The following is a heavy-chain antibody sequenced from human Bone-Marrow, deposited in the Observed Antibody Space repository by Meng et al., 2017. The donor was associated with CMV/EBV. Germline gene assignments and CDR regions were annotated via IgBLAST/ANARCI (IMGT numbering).Heavy chain of an antibody. CDR1: GDSVSSNSAA. Sequence: SETLSLTCAVSGDSVSSNSAAWNWIRQSPSRGLEWLGRTYYRSKWFNDYAVSVKSRITINPDTSKNQFSLQLNSVTPEDTAVYYCARDPQLGPDAFDIWGQGTMVTVSS. D-gene: IGHD3-10*01. CDR2: TYYRSKWFN. J-gene: IGHJ3*02. CDR3: ARDPQLGPDAFDI. V-gene: IGHV6-1*01.